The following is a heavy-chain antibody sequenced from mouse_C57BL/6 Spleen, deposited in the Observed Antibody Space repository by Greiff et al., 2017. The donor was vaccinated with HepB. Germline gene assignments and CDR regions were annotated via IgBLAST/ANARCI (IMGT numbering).Heavy chain of an antibody. D-gene: IGHD3-1*01. CDR2: ISDGGSYT. Sequence: EVQRVESGGGLVKPGGSLKLSCAASGFTFSSYAMSWVRQTPEKRLEWVATISDGGSYTYYPDNVKGRFTISRDNAKNNLYLQMSHLKSEDTAMYYCARDRGLAYFDYWGQGTTLTVSS. V-gene: IGHV5-4*01. J-gene: IGHJ2*01. CDR3: ARDRGLAYFDY. CDR1: GFTFSSYA.